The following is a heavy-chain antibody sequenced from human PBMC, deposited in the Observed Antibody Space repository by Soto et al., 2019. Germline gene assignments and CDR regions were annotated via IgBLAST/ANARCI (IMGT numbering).Heavy chain of an antibody. D-gene: IGHD4-17*01. Sequence: ASVKVSCKVSGYTLTELSMHWVRQAPGKGLEWMGGFDPEDGETIYAQKFQGRVTMTEDTSTDTAYMELSSLRSEDTAVYYCATASTIVTTVTTSHYYYGMDVWGQGTTVTVSS. CDR1: GYTLTELS. CDR2: FDPEDGET. J-gene: IGHJ6*02. CDR3: ATASTIVTTVTTSHYYYGMDV. V-gene: IGHV1-24*01.